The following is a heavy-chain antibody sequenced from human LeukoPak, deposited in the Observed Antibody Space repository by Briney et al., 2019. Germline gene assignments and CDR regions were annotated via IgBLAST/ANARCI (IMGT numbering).Heavy chain of an antibody. Sequence: GGSLRLSCAASGFTFSSYSMNWVRQAPGKGLEWVSSISISSGYIQYADSVKGRFTISRDNAKNSPYLQMNSLRAEDTAVYYCARERYTYGFDYWGQGTLVTVSS. V-gene: IGHV3-21*01. CDR3: ARERYTYGFDY. D-gene: IGHD5-18*01. CDR1: GFTFSSYS. CDR2: ISISSGYI. J-gene: IGHJ4*02.